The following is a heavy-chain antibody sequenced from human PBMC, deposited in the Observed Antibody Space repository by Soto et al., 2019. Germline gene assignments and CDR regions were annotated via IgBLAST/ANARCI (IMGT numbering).Heavy chain of an antibody. CDR1: GFTFSSYA. D-gene: IGHD6-6*01. J-gene: IGHJ4*02. CDR3: ARDSLKIAASPIDY. CDR2: ISGSGGST. Sequence: GGSLRLSCAASGFTFSSYAMSWVRQAPGKGPEWVSAISGSGGSTYYADSVKGRFTISRDNAKNSLYLQMDSLRAEDTAVYYCARDSLKIAASPIDYWGQGTLVTVSS. V-gene: IGHV3-23*01.